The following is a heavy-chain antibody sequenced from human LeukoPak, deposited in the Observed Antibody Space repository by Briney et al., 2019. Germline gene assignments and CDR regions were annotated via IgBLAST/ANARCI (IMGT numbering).Heavy chain of an antibody. V-gene: IGHV3-11*03. CDR1: GFTFRDYY. Sequence: GGSLRLSCAASGFTFRDYYMIWIRQAPGKGLEWVSYISSSSSYTNYADSVKGRFTISRDNAKNSLYLQMNSLRAEDTAVYYCARLSRDGYNRDFDYWGQGTLVTVSS. CDR3: ARLSRDGYNRDFDY. J-gene: IGHJ4*02. D-gene: IGHD5-24*01. CDR2: ISSSSSYT.